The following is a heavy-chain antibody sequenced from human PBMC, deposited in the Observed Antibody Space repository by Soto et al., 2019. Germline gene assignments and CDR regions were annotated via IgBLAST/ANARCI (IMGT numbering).Heavy chain of an antibody. V-gene: IGHV1-18*01. Sequence: ASVKVSCKASGYTFTSYGISWVRQAPGQGLEWMGWISAYNGNTNYAQKLQGRVTMTTDTSTSTAYMELRSLRSDDTAVYYCARDRGYYDFWSGWDVDYFDYWGQGTLVTVYS. J-gene: IGHJ4*02. D-gene: IGHD3-3*01. CDR2: ISAYNGNT. CDR3: ARDRGYYDFWSGWDVDYFDY. CDR1: GYTFTSYG.